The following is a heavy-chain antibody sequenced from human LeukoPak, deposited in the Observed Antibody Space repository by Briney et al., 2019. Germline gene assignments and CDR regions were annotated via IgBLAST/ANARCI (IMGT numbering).Heavy chain of an antibody. D-gene: IGHD1-26*01. CDR3: ARDVGGTTGDFDY. CDR2: ITYSGST. V-gene: IGHV4-39*07. J-gene: IGHJ4*02. CDR1: GGSITSNSYY. Sequence: PSETLSLTRTVSGGSITSNSYYWGWIRQPPGKGLEWIGSITYSGSTYYNPSLKRRVTISIDTSKNQFSLKLSSVTAADTAVYYCARDVGGTTGDFDYWGQGTLVTVSS.